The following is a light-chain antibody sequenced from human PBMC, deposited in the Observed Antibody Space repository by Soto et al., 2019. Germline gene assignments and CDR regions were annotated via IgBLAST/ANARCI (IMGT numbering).Light chain of an antibody. CDR1: QSVDSNY. CDR2: AAS. V-gene: IGKV3-20*01. Sequence: EIVLTQSPGTLSLSPGERATLSCRASQSVDSNYLAWYRQKPGQAPRLLIYAASSRATGIPDRFSGSGSGTEFTLTISRLEPEDFAVYYCQQYGSSFITFGQGTRLEIK. CDR3: QQYGSSFIT. J-gene: IGKJ5*01.